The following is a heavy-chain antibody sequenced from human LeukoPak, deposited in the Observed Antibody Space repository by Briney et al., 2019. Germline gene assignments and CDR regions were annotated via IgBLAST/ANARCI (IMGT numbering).Heavy chain of an antibody. CDR1: GFTFSSYS. Sequence: PGGSLRLSCAASGFTFSSYSMNWVRQAPGKGLEWVSYISSSSSTIYYADSVKGRFTISRDNAKNSLYLQMNSLRAEDTAVYYCARFGSGSPIDYWGQGTLVTVSS. D-gene: IGHD3-10*01. J-gene: IGHJ4*02. CDR2: ISSSSSTI. V-gene: IGHV3-48*04. CDR3: ARFGSGSPIDY.